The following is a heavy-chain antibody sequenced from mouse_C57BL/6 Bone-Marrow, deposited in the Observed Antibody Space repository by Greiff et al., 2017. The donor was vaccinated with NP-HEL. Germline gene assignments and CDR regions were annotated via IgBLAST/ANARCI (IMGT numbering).Heavy chain of an antibody. J-gene: IGHJ3*01. CDR3: ALGGLRWFAY. D-gene: IGHD2-4*01. Sequence: EVQLQQFGPELVKPGASVKISCKASGYTFTDYYMNWVKQSHGKSLEWIGDINPNNGGTSYNQKFKGKATLTVDKSSSTAYMELRSLTSEDSAVYYCALGGLRWFAYWGQGTLVTVSA. CDR2: INPNNGGT. V-gene: IGHV1-26*01. CDR1: GYTFTDYY.